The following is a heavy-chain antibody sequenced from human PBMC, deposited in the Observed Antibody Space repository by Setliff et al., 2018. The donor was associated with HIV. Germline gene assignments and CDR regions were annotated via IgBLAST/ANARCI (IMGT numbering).Heavy chain of an antibody. CDR1: GGTFSNYG. J-gene: IGHJ4*02. CDR2: IIPISGTA. Sequence: GASVKVSCKASGGTFSNYGMSWVRQAPGQGLEWMGGIIPISGTANYAQKFQGRVTITTDESTSTAYMELSGLRSEDTAVYYCARLPYSSGWYLDYWGQGTLVTVSS. D-gene: IGHD6-19*01. CDR3: ARLPYSSGWYLDY. V-gene: IGHV1-69*05.